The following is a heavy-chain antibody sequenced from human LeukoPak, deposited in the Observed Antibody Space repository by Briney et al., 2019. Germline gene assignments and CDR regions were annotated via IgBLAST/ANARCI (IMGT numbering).Heavy chain of an antibody. CDR2: IYPDDSKS. CDR3: AFRQQWLVRYLN. J-gene: IGHJ4*02. V-gene: IGHV5-51*01. CDR1: GYSFTTYW. D-gene: IGHD6-19*01. Sequence: GESLKISCKGSGYSFTTYWIGWVRQLPGRGLEWMGIIYPDDSKSTYSPSFQGQVTVSVDKSISTAYLQWGSLKASDTAMYYCAFRQQWLVRYLNWGQGTLVTVSS.